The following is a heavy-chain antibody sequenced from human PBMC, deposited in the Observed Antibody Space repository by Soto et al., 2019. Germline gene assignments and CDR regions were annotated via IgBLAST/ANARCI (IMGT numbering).Heavy chain of an antibody. D-gene: IGHD4-17*01. J-gene: IGHJ5*02. CDR1: GGSISSSSYY. Sequence: SETLSLTCTVSGGSISSSSYYWGWIRQPPGKGLEWIGSIYYSGSTYYNPSLKSRVTISVDTSKNQFSLKVSSVTAADTAVYYCARFVYGDYISDNWFDPWGHRTHVTVSS. V-gene: IGHV4-39*01. CDR2: IYYSGST. CDR3: ARFVYGDYISDNWFDP.